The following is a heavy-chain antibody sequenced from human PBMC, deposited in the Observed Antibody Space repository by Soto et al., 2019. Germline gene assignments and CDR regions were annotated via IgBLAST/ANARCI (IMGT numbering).Heavy chain of an antibody. CDR3: ARDLEYYDSSGSPTDY. Sequence: ASVKVSCKASGYTFTSYGISWVRQAPGQGLELMGWISAYNGNTNYAQKLQGRVTMTTDTSTSTAYMELRSLRSDDTAVYYCARDLEYYDSSGSPTDYWGQGTLVTVS. CDR1: GYTFTSYG. D-gene: IGHD3-22*01. V-gene: IGHV1-18*01. CDR2: ISAYNGNT. J-gene: IGHJ4*02.